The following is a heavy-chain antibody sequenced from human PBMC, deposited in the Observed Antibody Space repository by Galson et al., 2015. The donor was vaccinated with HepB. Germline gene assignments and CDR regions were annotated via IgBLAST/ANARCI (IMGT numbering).Heavy chain of an antibody. V-gene: IGHV1-69*13. J-gene: IGHJ4*02. CDR1: GGRFTTDS. D-gene: IGHD6-13*01. CDR3: ARAVQPGYSSSWGTEYYFDH. Sequence: SVKVSCKASGGRFTTDSINWVRQAPGEGLEWMGGIIPLFVTANYAQKFQGRVTITADESTTTAYMELSSLRSEDTAVYFCARAVQPGYSSSWGTEYYFDHWGQGTLVTVSS. CDR2: IIPLFVTA.